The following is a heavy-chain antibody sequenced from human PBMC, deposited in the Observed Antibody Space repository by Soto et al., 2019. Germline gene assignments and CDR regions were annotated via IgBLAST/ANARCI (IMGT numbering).Heavy chain of an antibody. J-gene: IGHJ5*02. CDR2: IYYSGST. Sequence: SETLSLTCTVSGGSISSYYWSWIRQPPGKGLEWIGYIYYSGSTNYNPSLKSRVTISVDTSKNQFSLKLSSVTAADTAVYYCARVAVAGTEGINWFDPWGQGTLVTVSS. CDR3: ARVAVAGTEGINWFDP. CDR1: GGSISSYY. V-gene: IGHV4-59*01. D-gene: IGHD6-19*01.